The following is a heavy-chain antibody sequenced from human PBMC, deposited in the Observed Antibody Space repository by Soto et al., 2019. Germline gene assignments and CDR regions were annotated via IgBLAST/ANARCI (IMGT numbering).Heavy chain of an antibody. Sequence: EVQLLESGGGLVQPGGSLRLSCAASGITFSNFGMSWVRQAPGKGLEWVSAISGSGHNSFYADSVKGRFTISRDNSKNTLCLQLSSLRAEDTAIYYCAKAAQYSGYLRVYYEDWGQGTLVTVSS. CDR2: ISGSGHNS. CDR1: GITFSNFG. V-gene: IGHV3-23*01. D-gene: IGHD5-12*01. J-gene: IGHJ4*02. CDR3: AKAAQYSGYLRVYYED.